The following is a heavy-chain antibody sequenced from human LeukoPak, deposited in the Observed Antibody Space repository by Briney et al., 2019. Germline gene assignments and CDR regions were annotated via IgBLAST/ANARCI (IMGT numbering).Heavy chain of an antibody. CDR2: IYYSGST. CDR3: ARRPSRNKRVAGAFDI. V-gene: IGHV4-59*12. J-gene: IGHJ3*02. CDR1: GGSISSYY. D-gene: IGHD1-1*01. Sequence: SETLSLTCTVSGGSISSYYWSWIRQPPGKGLEWIGYIYYSGSTNYNPSLKSRVTISVDTSKNQFSLKLSSVTAADTAVYYCARRPSRNKRVAGAFDIWGQGTMVTVSS.